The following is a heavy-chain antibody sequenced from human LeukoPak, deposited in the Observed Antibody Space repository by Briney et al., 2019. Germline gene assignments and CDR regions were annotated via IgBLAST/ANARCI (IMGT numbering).Heavy chain of an antibody. V-gene: IGHV3-23*01. CDR2: ISDGGDRP. CDR1: GFTFSTYG. J-gene: IGHJ4*02. Sequence: GGSLRLSCAASGFTFSTYGMSWVRQAPGKGLEWVSAISDGGDRPYYADSVKGRFTISRDNSKSTLCLQMNSLRAEDTAIYYCATYRQVLLPFESWGQGTLVTVSS. CDR3: ATYRQVLLPFES. D-gene: IGHD2-8*02.